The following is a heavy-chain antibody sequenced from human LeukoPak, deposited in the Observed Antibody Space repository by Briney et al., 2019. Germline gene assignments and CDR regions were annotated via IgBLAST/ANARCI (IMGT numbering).Heavy chain of an antibody. CDR3: ARHTFDRSDYYLDH. CDR2: IYNSGST. CDR1: GGSISGHY. Sequence: SETLSLTCTVSGGSISGHYWSWIRQSPGKGLEWIGYIYNSGSTNYNPSLKSRVTISVDTSKSQFSLKVSSVTAADTAVYYCARHTFDRSDYYLDHWGQGTLVTVSS. D-gene: IGHD3-22*01. J-gene: IGHJ4*02. V-gene: IGHV4-59*08.